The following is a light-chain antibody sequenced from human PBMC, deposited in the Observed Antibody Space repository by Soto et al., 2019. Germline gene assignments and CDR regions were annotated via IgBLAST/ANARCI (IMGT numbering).Light chain of an antibody. V-gene: IGLV2-14*03. CDR1: SSDVGGYNY. J-gene: IGLJ1*01. CDR2: DVS. Sequence: QSALTQPASLSGSPGQSITISCTGTSSDVGGYNYVSWYQHHPGKAPKLIIFDVSDRPSGISDRFSASKSGNTASLTISGLQAEDEADYYCCSYSSGSTPWVFGTGTKVTVL. CDR3: CSYSSGSTPWV.